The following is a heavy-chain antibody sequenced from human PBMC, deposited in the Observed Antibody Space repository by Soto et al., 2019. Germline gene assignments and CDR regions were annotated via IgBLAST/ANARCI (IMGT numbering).Heavy chain of an antibody. Sequence: QVQVVQSGAEVKKPGASVKVSCKASGYSFTDYYMHWIRQAPGQGLEWMGWIAPHRDGTEFAQKFQGRITLTGDTSTSTAYMELKGLTSADTAVYFCARGPYGDNAVDIWGQGTVVTVSS. V-gene: IGHV1-2*02. J-gene: IGHJ3*02. D-gene: IGHD4-17*01. CDR3: ARGPYGDNAVDI. CDR2: IAPHRDGT. CDR1: GYSFTDYY.